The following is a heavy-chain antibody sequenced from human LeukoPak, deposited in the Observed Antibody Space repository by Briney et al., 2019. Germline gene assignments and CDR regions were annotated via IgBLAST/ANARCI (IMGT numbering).Heavy chain of an antibody. J-gene: IGHJ4*02. CDR3: ARGPRITIFGVVNRVVY. CDR1: GGSFSGYY. CDR2: INHSGST. V-gene: IGHV4-34*01. D-gene: IGHD3-3*01. Sequence: PSETLSLTCAVYGGSFSGYYWSWIRQPPGRGLEWIGEINHSGSTNYNPSLKSRVTISVDTSKNQFSLKLSSVTAADTAVYYCARGPRITIFGVVNRVVYWGQGTLVTVSS.